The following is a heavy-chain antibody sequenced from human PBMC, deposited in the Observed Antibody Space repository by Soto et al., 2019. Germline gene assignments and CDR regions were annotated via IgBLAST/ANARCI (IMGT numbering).Heavy chain of an antibody. CDR1: GYTFTGYY. CDR3: ARSYDFWSGYYPHNYYYYGMDV. J-gene: IGHJ6*02. Sequence: GASVKVSCKASGYTFTGYYMHWVRQAPGQGLEWMGWINPNSGGTNYAQKFQGWVTMTRDTSISTAYMELSRLRSDDTAVYYCARSYDFWSGYYPHNYYYYGMDVWGQGTTVTVSS. CDR2: INPNSGGT. D-gene: IGHD3-3*01. V-gene: IGHV1-2*04.